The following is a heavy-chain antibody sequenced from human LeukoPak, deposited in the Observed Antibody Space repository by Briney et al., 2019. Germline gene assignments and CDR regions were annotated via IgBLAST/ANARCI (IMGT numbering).Heavy chain of an antibody. CDR2: ISGSGGST. D-gene: IGHD1-7*01. J-gene: IGHJ4*02. CDR3: AKDLGWNYRTN. V-gene: IGHV3-23*01. CDR1: GFTFSSYA. Sequence: GGSLRLSCAASGFTFSSYAMSWVRQAPGKGLEWVSAISGSGGSTYYADSVKGRFTISRDNSKNTLYLQVNSLRAEDTAVYYCAKDLGWNYRTNWGQGTLVTVSS.